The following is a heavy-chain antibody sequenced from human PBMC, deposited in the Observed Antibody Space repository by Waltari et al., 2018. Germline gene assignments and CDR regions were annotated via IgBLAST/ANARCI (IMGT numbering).Heavy chain of an antibody. D-gene: IGHD6-13*01. CDR1: GYTFPSYG. CDR3: ARAPAAAGYYFDY. J-gene: IGHJ4*02. Sequence: QVQLVQSGAEVKKPGDSVKVSCKASGYTFPSYGISWVRQAPGQGLGWMGWIRAYNGNTNYAQKLQSRVTMTTDTSTSTAYMELRSLRSDDTAVYYWARAPAAAGYYFDYWGQGTLVTVSS. CDR2: IRAYNGNT. V-gene: IGHV1-18*01.